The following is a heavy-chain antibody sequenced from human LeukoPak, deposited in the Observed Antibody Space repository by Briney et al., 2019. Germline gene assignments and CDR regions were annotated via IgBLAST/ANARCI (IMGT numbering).Heavy chain of an antibody. Sequence: AVKFSCKASGGTFSSYAISWVRQAPGQGLEWMGRIIPILGIANYAQKFQGRVTITADKSTSTAYMELSSLRSEDTAVYYCARDALVASLDYWGQGTLVTVSS. CDR2: IIPILGIA. V-gene: IGHV1-69*04. CDR1: GGTFSSYA. D-gene: IGHD2-8*02. J-gene: IGHJ4*02. CDR3: ARDALVASLDY.